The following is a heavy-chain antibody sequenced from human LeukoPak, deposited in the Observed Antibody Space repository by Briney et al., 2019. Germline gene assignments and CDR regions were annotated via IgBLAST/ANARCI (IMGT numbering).Heavy chain of an antibody. CDR3: ARCPQTRVEGYYYYYMDV. CDR2: IYYSGST. Sequence: KPSETLSLTCTVSGGSISSSSYYWGWIRQPPGKGLEWIGSIYYSGSTNYNPSLKSRVTISVDTSKNQFSLKLSSVTAADTAVYYCARCPQTRVEGYYYYYMDVWGKGTTVTVSS. CDR1: GGSISSSSYY. V-gene: IGHV4-39*07. J-gene: IGHJ6*03.